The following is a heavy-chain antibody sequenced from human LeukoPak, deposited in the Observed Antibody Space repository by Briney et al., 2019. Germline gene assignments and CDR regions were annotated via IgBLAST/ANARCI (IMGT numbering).Heavy chain of an antibody. J-gene: IGHJ4*02. CDR2: IYYSGST. CDR3: ARGDILTGYYGSPIDY. CDR1: GGSISSYY. Sequence: SETLSLTCTVSGGSISSYYWSWIRQPPGKGMEWIGYIYYSGSTNYNPSLKSRVTISVDTSKNQFSLKLNSVTAADTAVYYCARGDILTGYYGSPIDYWGQGTLVTVSS. D-gene: IGHD3-9*01. V-gene: IGHV4-59*01.